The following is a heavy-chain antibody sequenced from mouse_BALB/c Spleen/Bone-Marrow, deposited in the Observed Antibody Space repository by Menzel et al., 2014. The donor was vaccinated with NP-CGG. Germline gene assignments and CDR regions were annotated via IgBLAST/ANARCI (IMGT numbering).Heavy chain of an antibody. V-gene: IGHV1-14*01. Sequence: EVKLQESGPELVKPGATVKMSCKASGYTFTSYMMHWVKQKPGQGLEWVGYVNPYSDGTYYTEDFKGKATLTSDKSSSTAYMELSSRTSEDSAVFYCARSKDWYFDVWGAGTTVTVSS. CDR3: ARSKDWYFDV. J-gene: IGHJ1*01. CDR1: GYTFTSYM. CDR2: VNPYSDGT.